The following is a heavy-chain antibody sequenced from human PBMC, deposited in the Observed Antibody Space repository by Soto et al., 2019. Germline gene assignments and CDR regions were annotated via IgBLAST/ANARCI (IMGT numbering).Heavy chain of an antibody. Sequence: ASVKVSCKVSGNSFTTYYMHWVRQAPGQGLEWMGIINPSGGRTTYAQKFQGRVTMTRDTSTSTFHMELSSLTSEDTAVYYCAGLYHYDSSGYYDYWGQGTLVTVSS. D-gene: IGHD3-22*01. CDR3: AGLYHYDSSGYYDY. V-gene: IGHV1-46*01. J-gene: IGHJ4*02. CDR2: INPSGGRT. CDR1: GNSFTTYY.